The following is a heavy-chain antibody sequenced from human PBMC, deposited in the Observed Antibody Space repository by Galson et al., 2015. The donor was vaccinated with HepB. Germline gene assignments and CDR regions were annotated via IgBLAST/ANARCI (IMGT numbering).Heavy chain of an antibody. Sequence: SVKVSCKASGGTFSSYAISWVRQAPGQGLEWMGRIIPILGIANHAQKFQGRVTITADKSTSTAYMELSSLRSEDTAVYYCARASPAQLRFLEWLEEWFDPWGQGTLVTVSS. D-gene: IGHD3-3*01. CDR2: IIPILGIA. J-gene: IGHJ5*02. CDR3: ARASPAQLRFLEWLEEWFDP. V-gene: IGHV1-69*04. CDR1: GGTFSSYA.